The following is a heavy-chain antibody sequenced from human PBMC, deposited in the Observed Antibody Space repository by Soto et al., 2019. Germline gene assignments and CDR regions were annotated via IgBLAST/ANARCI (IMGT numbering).Heavy chain of an antibody. J-gene: IGHJ5*02. CDR1: GYTFTGYY. V-gene: IGHV1-2*02. Sequence: ASVKVSCKASGYTFTGYYMHWVRQARGQGLEWMGWINPNSGGTNYAQKFQGRVTMTRDTSISTAYMELSRLRSDDTAVYYCARARPARGYCSSTSCQSNWFDPWGQGTLVTVSS. CDR2: INPNSGGT. D-gene: IGHD2-2*01. CDR3: ARARPARGYCSSTSCQSNWFDP.